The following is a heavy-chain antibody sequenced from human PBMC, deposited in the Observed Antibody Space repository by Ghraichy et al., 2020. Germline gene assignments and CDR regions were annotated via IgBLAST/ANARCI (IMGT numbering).Heavy chain of an antibody. J-gene: IGHJ4*02. CDR3: ANDLSGRYDF. CDR1: GFTFSNYW. CDR2: TNEYGTFV. D-gene: IGHD1-26*01. V-gene: IGHV3-74*01. Sequence: GESLNISCAASGFTFSNYWMHWVRQVPGKGLVWVARTNEYGTFVNYADSVKGRFTISRDNAKDTLYLQMNGLTAEDAAVYYCANDLSGRYDFWGPGTLVTFSS.